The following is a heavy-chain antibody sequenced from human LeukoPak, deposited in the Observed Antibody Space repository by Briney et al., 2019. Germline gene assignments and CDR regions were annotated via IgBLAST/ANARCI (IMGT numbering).Heavy chain of an antibody. CDR3: ARAGFGDYVEDY. Sequence: SETLSLTCTVSGDSISTYYWSWIRQPPGKGLEWIGYIYYRVTSDYNPSLKSRVTMSVDMSTRQISLKLSSVTAAGTAVYYCARAGFGDYVEDYWGQGTLVTVSS. CDR1: GDSISTYY. V-gene: IGHV4-59*01. J-gene: IGHJ4*02. D-gene: IGHD4-17*01. CDR2: IYYRVTS.